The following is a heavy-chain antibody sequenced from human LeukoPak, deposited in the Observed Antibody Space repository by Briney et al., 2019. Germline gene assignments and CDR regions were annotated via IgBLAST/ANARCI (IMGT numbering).Heavy chain of an antibody. D-gene: IGHD2-21*01. CDR1: GFSLSSYA. V-gene: IGHV3-23*01. Sequence: PGGSLRLSCTVSGFSLSSYALSWVRRAPGKGLEWVSATSSSDAGKYYADSVRGRFTISRDNSRNTMYLQMNSLRVEDAAVYYCAKAPVTSCRGAFCYPFDYWGHGTLVTVSS. J-gene: IGHJ4*01. CDR3: AKAPVTSCRGAFCYPFDY. CDR2: TSSSDAGK.